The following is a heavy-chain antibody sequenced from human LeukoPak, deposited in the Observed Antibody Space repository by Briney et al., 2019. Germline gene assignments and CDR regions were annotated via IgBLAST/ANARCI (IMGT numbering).Heavy chain of an antibody. CDR3: ARAARHMVRGVSPWFDP. Sequence: ASVRVSCKASGYTFTSYGISWVRQAPGQGLEWMGWISAYNGNTNYAQKLQGRVTMTTDTSTSTAYMELRSLRSDDTAVYYCARAARHMVRGVSPWFDPWGQGTLVTVSS. J-gene: IGHJ5*02. CDR2: ISAYNGNT. D-gene: IGHD3-10*01. CDR1: GYTFTSYG. V-gene: IGHV1-18*01.